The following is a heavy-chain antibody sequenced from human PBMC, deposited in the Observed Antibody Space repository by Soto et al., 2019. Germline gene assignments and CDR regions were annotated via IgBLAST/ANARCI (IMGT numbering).Heavy chain of an antibody. CDR2: IWYDGSNK. J-gene: IGHJ3*02. CDR1: GFTFSSYG. Sequence: PGGSLRLSCAASGFTFSSYGMHWVRQAPGKGLEWVAVIWYDGSNKYYADSVKGRFTISRDNSKNTLYLQMNSLRAEDTAVYYCARGGEPIQSKMDDAFDIWGQGTMVT. D-gene: IGHD5-18*01. V-gene: IGHV3-33*01. CDR3: ARGGEPIQSKMDDAFDI.